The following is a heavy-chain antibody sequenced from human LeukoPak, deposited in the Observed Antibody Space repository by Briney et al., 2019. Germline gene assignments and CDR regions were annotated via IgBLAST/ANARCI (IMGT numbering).Heavy chain of an antibody. CDR1: GGSISNYY. D-gene: IGHD5-18*01. CDR2: IYSSGST. J-gene: IGHJ4*02. V-gene: IGHV4-59*06. CDR3: ARGGKKTAMVTS. Sequence: SETLSLTCTVSGGSISNYYWSWIRQPPGKGLEWIGYIYSSGSTYNPSLKSRVIISLDTSKNQFSLKLNSVTAADTAVYYCARGGKKTAMVTSWGQGTLVTVSS.